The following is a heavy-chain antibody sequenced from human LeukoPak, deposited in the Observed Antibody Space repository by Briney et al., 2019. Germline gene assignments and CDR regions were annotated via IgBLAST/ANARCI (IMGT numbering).Heavy chain of an antibody. Sequence: ASVKVSCKASGYTFTGYYMHWVRQAPGQGLEWMGWINPNSGGTNYAQRFQGRVTMTRDTSISTAYMELSRLRSDDTAVYYCARGAASNSSPVDYWGQGTLVTVSS. V-gene: IGHV1-2*02. D-gene: IGHD6-6*01. CDR3: ARGAASNSSPVDY. CDR2: INPNSGGT. J-gene: IGHJ4*02. CDR1: GYTFTGYY.